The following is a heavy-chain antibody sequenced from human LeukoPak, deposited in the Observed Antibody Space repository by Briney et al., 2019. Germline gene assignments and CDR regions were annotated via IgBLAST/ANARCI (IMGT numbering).Heavy chain of an antibody. CDR2: INPNSGGT. V-gene: IGHV1-2*02. CDR3: ARASRGTGYNYYYYYYMDV. D-gene: IGHD3/OR15-3a*01. J-gene: IGHJ6*03. CDR1: GYTFTSYY. Sequence: ASVKVSCKASGYTFTSYYMHWVRQAPGQGLEWMGWINPNSGGTNYAQKFQGRVTMTRDTSISTAYMELSRLRSDDTAVYYCARASRGTGYNYYYYYYMDVWGKGTTVTVSS.